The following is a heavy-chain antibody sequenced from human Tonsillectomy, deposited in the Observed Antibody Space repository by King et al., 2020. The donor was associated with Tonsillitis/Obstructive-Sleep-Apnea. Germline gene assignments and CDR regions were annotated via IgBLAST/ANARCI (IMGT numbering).Heavy chain of an antibody. CDR1: GYSFTSYW. J-gene: IGHJ4*02. D-gene: IGHD3-22*01. CDR3: ARHGYYYDNSGHNFDY. CDR2: IDPSDSYT. Sequence: VQLVESGAEVKKPGESLRISCKGSGYSFTSYWISWVRQMPGKGLEWMGRIDPSDSYTNYSPSFQGHVTISADKSISAAYLQWSSLKASDTAMYYCARHGYYYDNSGHNFDYWGQGTLVTVSS. V-gene: IGHV5-10-1*03.